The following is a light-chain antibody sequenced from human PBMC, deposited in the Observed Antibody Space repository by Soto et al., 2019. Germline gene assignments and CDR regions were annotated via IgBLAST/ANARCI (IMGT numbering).Light chain of an antibody. CDR2: AAS. J-gene: IGKJ1*01. CDR1: QGIAYS. CDR3: QHYTGGPWT. V-gene: IGKV1-27*01. Sequence: DIQMTQSPSSLSASVGARVTITCRASQGIAYSLAWYQQKSGKAPKLLIYAASTLQLGVPSRFSGSGSGTDFTLTISSLQPEDVATYYCQHYTGGPWTFGQGTEVEIK.